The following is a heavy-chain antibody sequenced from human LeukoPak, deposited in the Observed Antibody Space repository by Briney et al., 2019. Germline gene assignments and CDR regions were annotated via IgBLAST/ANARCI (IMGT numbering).Heavy chain of an antibody. D-gene: IGHD3-22*01. CDR2: ISWNSGSI. J-gene: IGHJ4*02. V-gene: IGHV3-9*01. CDR3: ARMLNYDSSGYTY. CDR1: GFNFDDYA. Sequence: GRSLRLSCAASGFNFDDYAMHWVRQAPGKGLEWVSGISWNSGSIGYADSVKGRFTISRDNAKNSLYLQMNSLRPEDTALYYCARMLNYDSSGYTYWGQGTLVTVSS.